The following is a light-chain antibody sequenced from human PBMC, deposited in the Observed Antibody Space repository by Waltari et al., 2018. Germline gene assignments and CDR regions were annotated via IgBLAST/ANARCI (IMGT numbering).Light chain of an antibody. J-gene: IGLJ1*01. CDR1: KLGDKY. CDR3: QAWDSNTGF. Sequence: SYEMHQPPSVSVSSGQTATITCSGDKLGDKYVSWYQQKPGQSPVLVIYQDDKRPSGFPERFSGSNSGNTATLTITGTQIMDEADYYCQAWDSNTGFFGTGTKVTVL. CDR2: QDD. V-gene: IGLV3-1*01.